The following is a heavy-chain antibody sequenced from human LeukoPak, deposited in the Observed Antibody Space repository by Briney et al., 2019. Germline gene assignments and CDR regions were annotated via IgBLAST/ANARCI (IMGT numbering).Heavy chain of an antibody. Sequence: GGSLRLSCAASGFTFSSYDMHWVRQATGKGLEWVSAIGTAGDTYYPGSVKGRFTISRENAKNSLYLQMNSLRAGDTAVYYCARARRGYDFWSGYYYYYYGMDVWGQGTTVTVSS. CDR1: GFTFSSYD. J-gene: IGHJ6*02. CDR2: IGTAGDT. CDR3: ARARRGYDFWSGYYYYYYGMDV. D-gene: IGHD3-3*01. V-gene: IGHV3-13*01.